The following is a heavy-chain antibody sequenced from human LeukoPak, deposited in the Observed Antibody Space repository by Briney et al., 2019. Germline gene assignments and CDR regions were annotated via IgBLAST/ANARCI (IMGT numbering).Heavy chain of an antibody. V-gene: IGHV4-4*07. D-gene: IGHD2/OR15-2a*01. CDR3: ARSDTTCSHTAFDH. J-gene: IGHJ4*02. CDR1: GGSLSGSY. Sequence: SETLSLTCTVSGGSLSGSYWSWMRQPAGKGLEWIGRIFPSGSTNYNPSLKSRVAMSVDTSKDQFSLKLTSVTAADTAVYYCARSDTTCSHTAFDHWGQGTLVFGSS. CDR2: IFPSGST.